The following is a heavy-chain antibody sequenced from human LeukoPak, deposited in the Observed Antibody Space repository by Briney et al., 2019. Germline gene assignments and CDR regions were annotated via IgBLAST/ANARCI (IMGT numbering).Heavy chain of an antibody. CDR2: IHPNTGGT. CDR1: GYTFTGHY. V-gene: IGHV1-2*02. D-gene: IGHD3-22*01. CDR3: ASEYKYDSSGANAFDI. J-gene: IGHJ3*02. Sequence: ASVKVSCMASGYTFTGHYIHWVRQAPGERLEWMGWIHPNTGGTKYAQKFQGRVTMTRDTSSSTAYMELSSLRSADTAVYYCASEYKYDSSGANAFDIWGQGTMVTVSS.